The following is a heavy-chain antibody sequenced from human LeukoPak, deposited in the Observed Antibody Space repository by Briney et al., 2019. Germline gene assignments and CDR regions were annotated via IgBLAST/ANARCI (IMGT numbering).Heavy chain of an antibody. J-gene: IGHJ3*02. CDR2: IHHRGST. CDR3: ARVTYDYVWGTYRTDAFDI. D-gene: IGHD3-16*02. CDR1: GGSISSSSYY. Sequence: SETLSLTCTVSGGSISSSSYYWGWIRQPPGKGLEWIGEIHHRGSTNYNTSPKSRVTISVDKSKNQFSLKLSSVTAADTAVYYCARVTYDYVWGTYRTDAFDIWGQGTMVTVSS. V-gene: IGHV4-39*07.